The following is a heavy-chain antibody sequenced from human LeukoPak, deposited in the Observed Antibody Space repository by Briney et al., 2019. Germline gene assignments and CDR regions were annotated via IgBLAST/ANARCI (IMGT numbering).Heavy chain of an antibody. J-gene: IGHJ4*02. CDR1: GYTFTGYY. D-gene: IGHD5-18*01. CDR3: ARDLKDTAMDYYFDY. V-gene: IGHV1-2*02. Sequence: GASVKVSCKASGYTFTGYYMHWVRQAPGQGLEWMGWINPNSGGTNYAQKFQGRVTMTRDTSISTAYMELSSLRSEDTAVYYCARDLKDTAMDYYFDYWGQGTLVTVSS. CDR2: INPNSGGT.